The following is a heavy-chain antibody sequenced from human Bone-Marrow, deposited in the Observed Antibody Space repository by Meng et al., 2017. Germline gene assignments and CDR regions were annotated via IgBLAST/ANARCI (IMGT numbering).Heavy chain of an antibody. CDR2: IYPGDSDT. Sequence: GGSLRLSCKGSGYSFTSYWIGWVRQMPGKGLEWMGIIYPGDSDTRYSPSFQGQVTISADKSISTAYLQWSSLKASDTAMYYCARGGYSYGSSYYYYYGMDVWDQGTRVTVSS. V-gene: IGHV5-51*01. CDR3: ARGGYSYGSSYYYYYGMDV. J-gene: IGHJ6*02. CDR1: GYSFTSYW. D-gene: IGHD5-18*01.